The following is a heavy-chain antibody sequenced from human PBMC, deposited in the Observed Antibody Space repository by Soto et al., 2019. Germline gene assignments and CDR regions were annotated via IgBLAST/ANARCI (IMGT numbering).Heavy chain of an antibody. J-gene: IGHJ2*01. CDR1: GGTLSSYA. V-gene: IGHV1-69*13. CDR3: ARPYYYDSSANYWYFDL. Sequence: SVKGSCKASGGTLSSYAISLVRQAPGQGLEWMGGIIPIFGTANYAQKFQGRVTITADESTSTAYMELSSLRSEDTAVYYCARPYYYDSSANYWYFDLWGRGTLVTVSS. CDR2: IIPIFGTA. D-gene: IGHD3-22*01.